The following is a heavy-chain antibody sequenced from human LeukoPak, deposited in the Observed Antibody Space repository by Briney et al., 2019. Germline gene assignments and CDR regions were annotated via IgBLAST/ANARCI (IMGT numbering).Heavy chain of an antibody. V-gene: IGHV3-7*01. J-gene: IGHJ4*02. D-gene: IGHD6-6*01. CDR3: ARELGSYSSSSQGDY. CDR2: IKQDGSEK. CDR1: GFTFSSYW. Sequence: GGSLRLSCAASGFTFSSYWMSWVRQAPGKGLEWVANIKQDGSEKYYVDSVKGRFTISRDNAKNSLYLQMSSLRAEDTAVYYCARELGSYSSSSQGDYLGQGTLVTVSS.